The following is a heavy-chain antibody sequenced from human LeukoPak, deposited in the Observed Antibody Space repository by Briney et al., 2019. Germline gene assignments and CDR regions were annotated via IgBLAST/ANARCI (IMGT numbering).Heavy chain of an antibody. V-gene: IGHV3-21*01. J-gene: IGHJ4*02. Sequence: GGSLRLSCAASGFTFSSYSMNWVRQAPGKGLEWVSSISSSSYIYYADSVKGRFTISRDNDKNSLYLQMNSLRAEDTAVYYCARKEGSSWYYFDYWGQGTLVTVSS. CDR1: GFTFSSYS. CDR2: ISSSSYI. D-gene: IGHD6-13*01. CDR3: ARKEGSSWYYFDY.